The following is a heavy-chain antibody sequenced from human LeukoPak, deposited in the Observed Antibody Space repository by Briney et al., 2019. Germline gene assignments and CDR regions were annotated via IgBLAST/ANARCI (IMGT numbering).Heavy chain of an antibody. CDR1: GFTFSSFP. V-gene: IGHV3-23*01. CDR2: IGGNGGGT. D-gene: IGHD4-11*01. J-gene: IGHJ4*02. CDR3: AKERATTTSFDC. Sequence: GGSLRLSCAASGFTFSSFPMSWVRQAPGTGLEWVSIIGGNGGGTYYADSVKGRFTISRDNSKNTLYLQMNSLRAEDTAVYFCAKERATTTSFDCWGQGTLVTVSS.